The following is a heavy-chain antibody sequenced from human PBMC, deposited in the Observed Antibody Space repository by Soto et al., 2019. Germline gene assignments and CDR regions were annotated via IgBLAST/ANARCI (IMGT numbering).Heavy chain of an antibody. J-gene: IGHJ3*02. CDR3: AHPICRSGGDALDI. D-gene: IGHD3-10*01. Sequence: QVQLVQSGAEVKKPGSSVKVSCKASGGTFTSYTISWVRQAPGQGLEWMGRIIPILGLANYAQNFQGRLTITADESTSTGFMELDTLRSDGTAVYFCAHPICRSGGDALDIWGQGTVVTVSS. V-gene: IGHV1-69*02. CDR1: GGTFTSYT. CDR2: IIPILGLA.